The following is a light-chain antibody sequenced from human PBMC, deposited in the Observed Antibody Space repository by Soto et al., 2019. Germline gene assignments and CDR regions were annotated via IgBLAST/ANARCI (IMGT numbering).Light chain of an antibody. J-gene: IGLJ1*01. CDR1: SSDVGAYDY. V-gene: IGLV2-14*03. CDR2: EVS. Sequence: ALTQPASVSGSPGQSIAISCTGTSSDVGAYDYVSWYQQHPDRAPRLVIYEVSNRPSGVSNRFSGSKSVNTATLTISGLQAEDEADYYCASHTTTNTRVFGTGTKVTVL. CDR3: ASHTTTNTRV.